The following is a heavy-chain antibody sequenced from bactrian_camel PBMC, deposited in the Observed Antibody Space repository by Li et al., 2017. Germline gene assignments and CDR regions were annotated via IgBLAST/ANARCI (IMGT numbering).Heavy chain of an antibody. CDR2: IYPGGYT. V-gene: IGHV3S53*01. J-gene: IGHJ4*01. CDR3: AADRFPQGPLRVASYRY. Sequence: HVQLVESGGGSVQAGGSLRLSCAASGYTYSSNCMGWFRQAPGKEREGVAAIYPGGYTVYVDSVKGRFTISRDNAKNIVYLQMNSLNSEDTGMYYCAADRFPQGPLRVASYRYRGQGTQVTVS. D-gene: IGHD5*01. CDR1: GYTYSSNC.